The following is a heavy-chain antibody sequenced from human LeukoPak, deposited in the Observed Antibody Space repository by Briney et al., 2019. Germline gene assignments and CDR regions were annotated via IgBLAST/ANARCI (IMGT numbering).Heavy chain of an antibody. CDR2: IYSGGST. V-gene: IGHV3-66*01. J-gene: IGHJ5*02. Sequence: GGSLRLSCAASGFTVSSNYMSWVRQAPGKGLEWVSVIYSGGSTYYADSVKGRFTISRDNSKNTLYLQMNSLRAEDTAVYYCAKVRIVVVIHWGGPFDPWGQGTLVTVSS. CDR1: GFTVSSNY. CDR3: AKVRIVVVIHWGGPFDP. D-gene: IGHD3-22*01.